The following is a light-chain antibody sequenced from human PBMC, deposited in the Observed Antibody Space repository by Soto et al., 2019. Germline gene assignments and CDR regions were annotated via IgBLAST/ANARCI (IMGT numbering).Light chain of an antibody. J-gene: IGKJ4*01. CDR1: QSIYKW. Sequence: DIQMTQSPSSVSASIGDRVTISCRASQSIYKWLVWYQQKPGKAPKLLIYAASSLQSGVPSRFSGSGYGPDFTPTISSLQPEDFATYYCQQADSFPLSFGGGTKVEI. CDR3: QQADSFPLS. CDR2: AAS. V-gene: IGKV1-12*01.